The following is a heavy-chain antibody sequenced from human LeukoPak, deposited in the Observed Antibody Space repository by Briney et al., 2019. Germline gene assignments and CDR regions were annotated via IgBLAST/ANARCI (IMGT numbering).Heavy chain of an antibody. Sequence: GGSLRLSCAASGFTFDDYAMHWVRQAPGKGLEWVSGISWNSGSIGYADSVKGRFTISRDNAKNSLYLQMNSLRAEDTDLYYCAKDSTSYVDTAMVHYWGQGTLVTVSS. V-gene: IGHV3-9*01. CDR2: ISWNSGSI. J-gene: IGHJ4*02. CDR1: GFTFDDYA. CDR3: AKDSTSYVDTAMVHY. D-gene: IGHD5-18*01.